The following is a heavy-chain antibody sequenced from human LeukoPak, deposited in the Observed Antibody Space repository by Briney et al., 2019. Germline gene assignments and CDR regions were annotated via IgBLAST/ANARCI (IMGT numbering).Heavy chain of an antibody. CDR1: GYTFTSYG. CDR2: ISAYNGNT. J-gene: IGHJ4*02. CDR3: ARDLKRLTSGWITAAAGDY. D-gene: IGHD6-19*01. V-gene: IGHV1-18*01. Sequence: ASVKVSCKASGYTFTSYGISWVRQAPGQGLEWMGWISAYNGNTNYAQKLQGRVTMTTDTSTSTAYMELRSLRSDDTAVYYCARDLKRLTSGWITAAAGDYWGQGTLVTVSS.